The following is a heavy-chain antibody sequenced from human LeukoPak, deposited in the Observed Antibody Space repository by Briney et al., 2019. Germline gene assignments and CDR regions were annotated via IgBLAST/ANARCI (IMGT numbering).Heavy chain of an antibody. V-gene: IGHV4-4*02. Sequence: GSLRLSCAASGFTFSSYSMNWVRQPPGKGLEWIGEIYHSGSTNYNPSLKSRVTISVDKSKNQFSLKLSSVTAADTAVYYCARDRSQYYDYVWGSYSEDHAFDIWGQGTMVTVSS. CDR2: IYHSGST. J-gene: IGHJ3*02. D-gene: IGHD3-16*01. CDR1: GFTFSSYSM. CDR3: ARDRSQYYDYVWGSYSEDHAFDI.